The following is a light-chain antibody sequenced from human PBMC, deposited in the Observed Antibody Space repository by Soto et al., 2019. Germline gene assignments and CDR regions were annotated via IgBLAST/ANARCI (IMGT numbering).Light chain of an antibody. V-gene: IGKV1-5*01. CDR2: DAS. Sequence: DIQMTQSPSTLSASVGDRVTITCRASQTISNWLAWYQQKPGKAPKLLIFDASTLESGVPSRFSGSGSGTEFTFTISSLQPDDFATYYCHQYSSFLYTFGQGTKLEIK. J-gene: IGKJ2*01. CDR1: QTISNW. CDR3: HQYSSFLYT.